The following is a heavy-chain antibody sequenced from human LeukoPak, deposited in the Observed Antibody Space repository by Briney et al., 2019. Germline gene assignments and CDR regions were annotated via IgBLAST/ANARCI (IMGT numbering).Heavy chain of an antibody. J-gene: IGHJ4*02. Sequence: PSETLSLTCTVSGGSISSGTYYWNWIRQPAGKGLEWIGRIYPSESPNYNPSLKSRVTISLDTSQSQFSLKLSSVTAADTAVYYCARVARCTSCFDVDYWGQGTLVTVSS. CDR2: IYPSESP. CDR1: GGSISSGTYY. D-gene: IGHD2-2*01. CDR3: ARVARCTSCFDVDY. V-gene: IGHV4-61*02.